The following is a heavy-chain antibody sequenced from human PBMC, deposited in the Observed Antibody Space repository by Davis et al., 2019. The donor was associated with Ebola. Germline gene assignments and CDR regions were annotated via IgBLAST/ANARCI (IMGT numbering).Heavy chain of an antibody. CDR2: INSDGSST. J-gene: IGHJ4*02. CDR1: GFTFSSYW. D-gene: IGHD4-17*01. V-gene: IGHV3-74*01. CDR3: ARGDDYGDYGAPAIDY. Sequence: GESLKISCAASGFTFSSYWMHWVRQAPGKGLVWVSRINSDGSSTSYADSVKGRFTISRDNAKNTLYLQMNSLRAEDAAVYYCARGDDYGDYGAPAIDYWGQGTLVTVSS.